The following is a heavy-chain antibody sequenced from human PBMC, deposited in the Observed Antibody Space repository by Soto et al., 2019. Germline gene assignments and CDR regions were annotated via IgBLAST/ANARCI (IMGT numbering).Heavy chain of an antibody. Sequence: GASVKVSCKVSGSTFTSNGIGWVRQAPGQGLEWMGWINPNSGGTNYAQKFQGRVTMTRDTSISTAYMELSRLRSDDTAVYYCADSSGYYYVPFDYWGQGTLVTVSS. CDR2: INPNSGGT. CDR3: ADSSGYYYVPFDY. D-gene: IGHD3-22*01. V-gene: IGHV1-2*02. J-gene: IGHJ4*02. CDR1: GSTFTSNG.